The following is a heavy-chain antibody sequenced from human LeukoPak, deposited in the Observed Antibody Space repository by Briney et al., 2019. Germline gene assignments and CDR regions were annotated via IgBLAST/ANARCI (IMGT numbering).Heavy chain of an antibody. V-gene: IGHV3-66*01. J-gene: IGHJ4*02. Sequence: GGSLRLSCAASGFTVRDNYMSWVRQAPGKGLEWVSVIYSSGSTYYADSAKGRFTISRDNSKNTLFLQMNSLRAEDTAVYYCASRVAVVGLDHWGQGTLVTVSS. CDR3: ASRVAVVGLDH. D-gene: IGHD6-19*01. CDR2: IYSSGST. CDR1: GFTVRDNY.